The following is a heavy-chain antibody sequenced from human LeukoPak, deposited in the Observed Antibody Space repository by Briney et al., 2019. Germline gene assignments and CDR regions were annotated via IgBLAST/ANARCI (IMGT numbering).Heavy chain of an antibody. D-gene: IGHD3-10*01. J-gene: IGHJ4*02. CDR3: ASFQYYYGSGSYYQKAPSYYFDY. CDR1: GGSISSDGYY. V-gene: IGHV4-31*03. CDR2: IYYSGST. Sequence: QPSETLSLTCTVSGGSISSDGYYWSWIRQHPGKGLEWIGYIYYSGSTYYNPSLKSRVTISVDTSKNQFSLKLSSVTAADTAVYYCASFQYYYGSGSYYQKAPSYYFDYWGQGTLVTVSS.